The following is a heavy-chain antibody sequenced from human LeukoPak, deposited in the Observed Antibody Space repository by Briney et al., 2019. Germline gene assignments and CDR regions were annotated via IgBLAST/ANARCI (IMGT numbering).Heavy chain of an antibody. J-gene: IGHJ3*02. CDR1: RFTFSNYW. CDR2: IDTDGSTT. Sequence: GGSLRLSCAASRFTFSNYWMHWVRQAPGKGLVWVSRIDTDGSTTRYADSVKGRFTISRDNAENTLYLQMDSLRAEDTALYYCARTRGNAFDIWGQGTMVTVSS. D-gene: IGHD3-10*01. V-gene: IGHV3-74*01. CDR3: ARTRGNAFDI.